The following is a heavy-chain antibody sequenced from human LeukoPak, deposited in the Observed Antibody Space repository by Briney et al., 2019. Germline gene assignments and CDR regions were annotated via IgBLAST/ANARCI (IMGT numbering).Heavy chain of an antibody. CDR1: GSSISSHS. CDR3: ARDNWGSLDY. D-gene: IGHD7-27*01. Sequence: PSETLSVTCTVSGSSISSHSWGWIRQPPGKGLEWIGYDSNNGNINYNPALKSRVTISADTSKRQISLNLRSVTAADTAVYYCARDNWGSLDYWGQGTLVTVSS. J-gene: IGHJ4*02. CDR2: DSNNGNI. V-gene: IGHV4-59*11.